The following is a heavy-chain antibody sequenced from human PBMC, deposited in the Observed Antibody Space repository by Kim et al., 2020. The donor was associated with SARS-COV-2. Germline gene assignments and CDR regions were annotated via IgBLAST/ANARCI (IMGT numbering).Heavy chain of an antibody. Sequence: GGSLRLSCAASGFTFSGSTIHWVRQASGKGLEWVARISTGAQSYATAYAASVKGRFTISRDDSENTAYLHMHSLKTGATSVCYCSAVNPWDNWGHGIRVT. CDR3: SAVNPWDN. V-gene: IGHV3-73*01. CDR2: ISTGAQSYAT. CDR1: GFTFSGST. J-gene: IGHJ4*01.